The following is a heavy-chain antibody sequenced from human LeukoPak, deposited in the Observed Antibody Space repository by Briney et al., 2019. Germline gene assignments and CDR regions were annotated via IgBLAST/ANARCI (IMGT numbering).Heavy chain of an antibody. J-gene: IGHJ4*02. CDR3: AKGRIVGATSFDY. V-gene: IGHV3-23*01. D-gene: IGHD1-26*01. Sequence: GGSLRLSCAASGFSVSSYDMSWVRQAPGKGLEWVSGVSNDGGRTYYADAVKGRLTISRYTSKNSLYLQMNSLRAEDTAVYYCAKGRIVGATSFDYWGQGTLVTVSS. CDR2: VSNDGGRT. CDR1: GFSVSSYD.